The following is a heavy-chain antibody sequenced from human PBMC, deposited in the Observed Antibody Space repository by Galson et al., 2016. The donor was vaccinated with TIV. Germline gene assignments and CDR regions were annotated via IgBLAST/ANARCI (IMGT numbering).Heavy chain of an antibody. Sequence: SLRLSCAASSLNVNDNYMTWVRQAPGKGLEWVAIMPSGGTLNYADFVRGRFTVSRDSSKNTLYLQMNSLRPDDTAVYYCTRERRFCGNNCYLSYYYGTDVWGQGTTVTVSS. V-gene: IGHV3-53*05. D-gene: IGHD2-21*01. J-gene: IGHJ6*02. CDR1: SLNVNDNY. CDR2: MPSGGTL. CDR3: TRERRFCGNNCYLSYYYGTDV.